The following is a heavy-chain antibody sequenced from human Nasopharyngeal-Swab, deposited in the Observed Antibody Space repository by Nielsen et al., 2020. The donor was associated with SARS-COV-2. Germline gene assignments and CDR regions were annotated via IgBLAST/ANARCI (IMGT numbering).Heavy chain of an antibody. CDR1: GGSISSSSYY. CDR2: IYYSGST. V-gene: IGHV4-39*07. D-gene: IGHD3-16*02. Sequence: SETLSLTCTVSGGSISSSSYYWGWIRQPPGNGLEWIGSIYYSGSTYYNPSLKSRVTISVDTSKNQFSLKLSSVTAADTAVYYCARELYYDYVWGSYRYRGWFDPWGQGTLVTVSS. CDR3: ARELYYDYVWGSYRYRGWFDP. J-gene: IGHJ5*02.